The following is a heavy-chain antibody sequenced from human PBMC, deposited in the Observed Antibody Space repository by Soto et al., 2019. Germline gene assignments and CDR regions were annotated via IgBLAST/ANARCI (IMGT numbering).Heavy chain of an antibody. J-gene: IGHJ1*01. V-gene: IGHV3-21*01. CDR1: GFTFSSYS. CDR2: ISSSSSYI. D-gene: IGHD3-22*01. CDR3: ARDPYYDSSGYYDSEYFQH. Sequence: GGPLNLSCASSGFTFSSYSMNWARQAPRKGLEWVSSISSSSSYIYYADSVKGRFTISRDNAKNSLYLQMNSLRAEDTAVYYCARDPYYDSSGYYDSEYFQHWGQGTLVTVSS.